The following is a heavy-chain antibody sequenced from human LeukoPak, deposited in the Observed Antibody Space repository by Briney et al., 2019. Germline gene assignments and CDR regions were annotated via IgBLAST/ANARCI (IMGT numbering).Heavy chain of an antibody. V-gene: IGHV1-58*01. CDR3: AADLPNYYDSSGYYD. CDR2: IVVGSGNT. J-gene: IGHJ4*02. D-gene: IGHD3-22*01. CDR1: GFTFTSSA. Sequence: ASVKVSCKASGFTFTSSAVQWVRQARGQRLEWIGWIVVGSGNTNYAQKFQERFTITRDMSTSTAYMELSSLRSEDTAVYYCAADLPNYYDSSGYYDWGQGTLVTVSS.